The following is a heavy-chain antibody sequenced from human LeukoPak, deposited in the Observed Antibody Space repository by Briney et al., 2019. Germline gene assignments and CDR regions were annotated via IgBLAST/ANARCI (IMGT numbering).Heavy chain of an antibody. V-gene: IGHV3-23*01. CDR3: AKSRGSSWYGTS. J-gene: IGHJ5*02. CDR2: ISGSGGST. D-gene: IGHD6-13*01. Sequence: GGSLRLSCAASGFTFSSYAMSWVRQAPGKGLEWVSSISGSGGSTYYADSVKGRFTISRDNSKNTLYLQMNSLRAEDTAVYYCAKSRGSSWYGTSWGQGTLVTVSS. CDR1: GFTFSSYA.